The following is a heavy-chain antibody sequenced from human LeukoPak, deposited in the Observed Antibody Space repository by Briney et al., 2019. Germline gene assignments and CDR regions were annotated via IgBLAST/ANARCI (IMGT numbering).Heavy chain of an antibody. CDR1: GGTFSGYY. CDR3: ARGLGYGGNSDWFDP. Sequence: SEALSLTCTVYGGTFSGYYWSWIRQPPEKGLEWIGDLNHSGSTNYNPSLKSRVIISVDTSKNQFSLKLTTVTAADTAAYYCARGLGYGGNSDWFDPWGQGTLVTVSS. CDR2: LNHSGST. V-gene: IGHV4-34*01. D-gene: IGHD4-23*01. J-gene: IGHJ5*02.